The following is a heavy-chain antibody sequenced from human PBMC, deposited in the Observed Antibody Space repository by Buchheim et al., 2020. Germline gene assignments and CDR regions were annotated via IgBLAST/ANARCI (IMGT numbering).Heavy chain of an antibody. J-gene: IGHJ4*02. CDR3: ARDLERVDYYGSGSYSKFDY. D-gene: IGHD3-10*01. V-gene: IGHV3-48*03. CDR2: ISSSGSTI. Sequence: EVQLVESGGGLVQPGGSLRLSCAASGFTFSSYEMNWVRQAPGKGLEWVSYISSSGSTIYYADSVKGRFTISRDNAKNSLYLQMNSLRAEDTAVYYCARDLERVDYYGSGSYSKFDYWGQGTL. CDR1: GFTFSSYE.